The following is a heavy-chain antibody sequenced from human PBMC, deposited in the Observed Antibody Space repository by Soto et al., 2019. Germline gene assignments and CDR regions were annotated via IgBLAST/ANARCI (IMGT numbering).Heavy chain of an antibody. V-gene: IGHV4-38-2*01. CDR3: ARGTYTTGWYYFDY. Sequence: SETLSLTCAVSGYSISSGHYWGRIRQPPGKGPEWIGSVFHIGRAFYNPSLKSQVTMSVDTSKNQFSLNLTSATAADTAIYYCARGTYTTGWYYFDYWGQGTLVTVSS. J-gene: IGHJ4*02. CDR1: GYSISSGHY. D-gene: IGHD6-19*01. CDR2: VFHIGRA.